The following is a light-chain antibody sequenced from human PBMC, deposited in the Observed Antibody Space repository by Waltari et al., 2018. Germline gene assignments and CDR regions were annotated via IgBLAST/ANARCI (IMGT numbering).Light chain of an antibody. CDR3: QQYNSYSRT. J-gene: IGKJ1*01. CDR2: KAS. Sequence: DIQMTQSPSTLSASVGDRVTITCRASQSISSWLAWYQQKPGKAPKLLIYKASSLESGVPSRFSGSGSGTEFTLTISSLQPDDFATYYYQQYNSYSRTFGQGTKVGIK. V-gene: IGKV1-5*03. CDR1: QSISSW.